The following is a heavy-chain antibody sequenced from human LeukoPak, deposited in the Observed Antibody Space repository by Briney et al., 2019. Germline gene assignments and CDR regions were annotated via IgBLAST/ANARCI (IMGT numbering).Heavy chain of an antibody. CDR3: ARDRVSDFWSGYYKDYYGMDV. CDR1: GFTFSSYA. V-gene: IGHV3-30-3*01. CDR2: ISYDGSNK. Sequence: GRSLRLSCAASGFTFSSYAMHWVRQAPGKGLEWVAVISYDGSNKYYADSVKGRFTISGDNSKNTLYLQMNSLRAEDTAVYYCARDRVSDFWSGYYKDYYGMDVWGQGTTVTVSS. D-gene: IGHD3-3*01. J-gene: IGHJ6*02.